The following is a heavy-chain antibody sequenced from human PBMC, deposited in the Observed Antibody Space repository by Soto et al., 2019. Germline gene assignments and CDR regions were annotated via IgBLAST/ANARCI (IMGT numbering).Heavy chain of an antibody. D-gene: IGHD3-22*01. CDR1: GFTFSSYA. CDR3: ARYQYYDSSGYYVRPSVY. Sequence: QVQLVESGGGVVQPGRSLRLSCAASGFTFSSYAMHWVRQAPGKGLERVAVISYAGSNKYYADSVKGRVTISRDNSKNSLYLQMNSLRAGDTAVYYCARYQYYDSSGYYVRPSVYWVQVTLVTVSS. J-gene: IGHJ1*01. V-gene: IGHV3-30-3*01. CDR2: ISYAGSNK.